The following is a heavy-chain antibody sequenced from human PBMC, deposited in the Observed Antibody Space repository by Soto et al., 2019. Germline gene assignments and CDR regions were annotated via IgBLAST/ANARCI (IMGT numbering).Heavy chain of an antibody. D-gene: IGHD3-3*01. CDR3: AKVGPDLEWLLGGMDV. Sequence: QVQLVESGGGVVQPGRSLRLSCAASGFTFSSYGMHWVRQAPGKGLEWVAVISYDGSNKYYADSVKGRFTISRDNSKNTLYLQMNSLRAEDTAVYYCAKVGPDLEWLLGGMDVWGQGTTVTVSS. CDR2: ISYDGSNK. V-gene: IGHV3-30*18. J-gene: IGHJ6*02. CDR1: GFTFSSYG.